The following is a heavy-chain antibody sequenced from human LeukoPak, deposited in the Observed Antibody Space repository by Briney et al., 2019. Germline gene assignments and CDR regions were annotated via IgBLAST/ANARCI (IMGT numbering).Heavy chain of an antibody. V-gene: IGHV4-31*03. CDR1: GGSISSGGYY. Sequence: PSETLSLTCTVSGGSISSGGYYWSWIRQHPGKGLEWIGYIYYSGSTYYNPSLKSRVTMSADRSKNQFSLKLSSVTAADTAVYYCARDHSVTGYWYFDLSGRGTLVTVSS. CDR3: ARDHSVTGYWYFDL. CDR2: IYYSGST. J-gene: IGHJ2*01. D-gene: IGHD2-21*02.